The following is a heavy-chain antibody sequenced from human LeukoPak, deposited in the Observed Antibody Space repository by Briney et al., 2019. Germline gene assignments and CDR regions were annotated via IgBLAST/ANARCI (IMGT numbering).Heavy chain of an antibody. CDR3: ARVGPWVNPDYYYYYMDV. D-gene: IGHD1-14*01. J-gene: IGHJ6*03. Sequence: GGSLRLSCAAPEFSVGSNYMTWVRQAPGKGLEWASSISSSSYIYYADSVKGRFTISRDNAKNSLYLQMNSLTAEDTAVYYCARVGPWVNPDYYYYYMDVWGKGTTVTVS. CDR1: EFSVGSNY. V-gene: IGHV3-69-1*01. CDR2: ISSSSYI.